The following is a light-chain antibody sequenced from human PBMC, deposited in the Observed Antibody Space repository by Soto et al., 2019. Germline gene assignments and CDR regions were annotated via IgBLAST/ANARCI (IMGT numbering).Light chain of an antibody. J-gene: IGKJ4*01. CDR2: DTS. V-gene: IGKV3-11*01. Sequence: EIVLTQSPGTLSLSPGERATLSCRASQSVSDYIAWYQQKPGQAPRLLIYDTSNRAAGVPARFSGSGSGTDFTLTIGSLEPEDFAVYYCQQRTNWLTFGGGTKVEIK. CDR3: QQRTNWLT. CDR1: QSVSDY.